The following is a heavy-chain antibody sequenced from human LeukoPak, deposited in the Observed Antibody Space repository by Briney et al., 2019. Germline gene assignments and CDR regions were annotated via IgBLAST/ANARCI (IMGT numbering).Heavy chain of an antibody. D-gene: IGHD2-8*01. CDR3: ARISVSGIVLMVYADY. Sequence: GGSLSLSCAASGFTFSDCYMSWIRQAPGKGLEWVSYISSSGSTIYYADSVKGRFTISRDNAKNSLYLQMNSLRAEDTAVYYCARISVSGIVLMVYADYWGQGTLVTVSS. CDR2: ISSSGSTI. V-gene: IGHV3-11*04. J-gene: IGHJ4*02. CDR1: GFTFSDCY.